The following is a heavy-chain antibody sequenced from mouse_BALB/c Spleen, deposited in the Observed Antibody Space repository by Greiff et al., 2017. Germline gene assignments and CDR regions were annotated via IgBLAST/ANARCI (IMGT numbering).Heavy chain of an antibody. CDR1: GYTFSSYW. Sequence: VKLVESGAELMKPGASVKISCKATGYTFSSYWIEWVKQRPGHGLEWIGEILPGSGSTNYNEKFKGKATFTADTSSNTAYMQLSSLTSEDSAVYYCARLSSGYFYYYAMDYWGQGTSVTVSS. CDR2: ILPGSGST. V-gene: IGHV1-9*01. J-gene: IGHJ4*01. D-gene: IGHD3-1*01. CDR3: ARLSSGYFYYYAMDY.